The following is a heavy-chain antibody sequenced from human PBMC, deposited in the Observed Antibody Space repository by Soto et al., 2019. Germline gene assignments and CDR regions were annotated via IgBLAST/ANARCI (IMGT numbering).Heavy chain of an antibody. CDR2: MYYTGVT. V-gene: IGHV4-31*03. J-gene: IGHJ5*02. CDR3: ARDLLCRGSGRFHP. D-gene: IGHD3-10*01. CDR1: GDSITSGGYF. Sequence: QVQLQESGPGLVKPSQTLSLTCTVSGDSITSGGYFWTWLRQHPGKALEWIGCMYYTGVTWYNPSLKSRVTISIDTSKNQFSLNLSSITAADTAVYFCARDLLCRGSGRFHPWGQGTLVTVSS.